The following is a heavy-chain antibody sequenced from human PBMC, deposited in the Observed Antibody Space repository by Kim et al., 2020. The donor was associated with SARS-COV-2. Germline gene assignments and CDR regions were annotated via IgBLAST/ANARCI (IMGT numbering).Heavy chain of an antibody. CDR3: ARGGIAVAGTGMDV. CDR2: ISSSSSYT. CDR1: GFTFSDYY. Sequence: GGSLRLSCAASGFTFSDYYMSWIRKAPGKGLEWVSYISSSSSYTNSADSVKGRFTISRDNAKNSLYLQMNSLRAEETAVYYCARGGIAVAGTGMDVWGQGTTVTVSS. D-gene: IGHD6-19*01. V-gene: IGHV3-11*06. J-gene: IGHJ6*02.